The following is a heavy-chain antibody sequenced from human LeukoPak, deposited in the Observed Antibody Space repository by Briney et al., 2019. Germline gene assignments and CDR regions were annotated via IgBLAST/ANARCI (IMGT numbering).Heavy chain of an antibody. CDR2: ICGSGDST. CDR3: AKDRGARGVNFFDY. Sequence: GGSLRLSCAASGFTFSSYAMSWVRQAPGKGLEWVSVICGSGDSTYYADSVKGRLHIPRNNSKNTLYLQIHSLRAEDTAIYYCAKDRGARGVNFFDYWGQGTLVTVSS. D-gene: IGHD3-10*01. CDR1: GFTFSSYA. J-gene: IGHJ4*02. V-gene: IGHV3-23*01.